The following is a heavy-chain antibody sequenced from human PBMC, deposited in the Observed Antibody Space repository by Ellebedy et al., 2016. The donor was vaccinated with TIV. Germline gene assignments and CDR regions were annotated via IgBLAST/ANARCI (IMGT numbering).Heavy chain of an antibody. V-gene: IGHV1-18*01. J-gene: IGHJ4*02. CDR1: GATFSAYG. CDR3: ARDRPNILTGYYLAY. Sequence: ASVKVSCKASGATFSAYGISWVRQAPGQGLEWMGWVSGYNGNTNYPEKFQGRVTMTTDISTSTAYMELRSLRSDDTAVYYCARDRPNILTGYYLAYWGQGTLVTVSS. CDR2: VSGYNGNT. D-gene: IGHD3-9*01.